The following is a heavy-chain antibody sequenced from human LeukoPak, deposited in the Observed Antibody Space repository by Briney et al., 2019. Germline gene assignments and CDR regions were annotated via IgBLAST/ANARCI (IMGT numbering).Heavy chain of an antibody. CDR3: AKGLYCSSTSCYSFDY. V-gene: IGHV3-74*01. Sequence: PGGSLRLSCAASGFTFSSYWMHWVRQAPGKGLVWVSRINSDGSSTSYADSVKGRFTISRDNSKNTLYLQMNSLRAEDTAVYYCAKGLYCSSTSCYSFDYWGQGTLVTVSS. CDR1: GFTFSSYW. J-gene: IGHJ4*02. D-gene: IGHD2-2*01. CDR2: INSDGSST.